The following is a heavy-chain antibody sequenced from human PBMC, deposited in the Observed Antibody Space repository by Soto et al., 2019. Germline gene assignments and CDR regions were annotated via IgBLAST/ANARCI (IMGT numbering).Heavy chain of an antibody. V-gene: IGHV1-18*01. CDR2: VSPKSGNT. CDR3: ARGRTVSSIGPLLV. CDR1: GYNYFDYG. Sequence: QIQLVQSGAEVKKPGASVKVSCKASGYNYFDYGVSWVRQAHGQGLEWMGWVSPKSGNTDYARKVQSRVTMTTDTSTRTAYMELRGLRSDDTAVSYCARGRTVSSIGPLLVWGQGTLVSVSS. D-gene: IGHD1-1*01. J-gene: IGHJ1*01.